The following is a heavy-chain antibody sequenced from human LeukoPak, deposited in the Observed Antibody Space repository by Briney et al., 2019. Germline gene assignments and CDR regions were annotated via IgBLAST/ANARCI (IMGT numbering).Heavy chain of an antibody. V-gene: IGHV3-23*01. Sequence: GGSLRLSCAASGLTFSLYVMNWVRQAPGKGLEWVSSISGGGGSAYYADSVKGRFIISRDNSKNTLYVQMNSLRAEDTAIYYCALVTTDRPFDYWGQGTLVTVSS. CDR2: ISGGGGSA. CDR1: GLTFSLYV. D-gene: IGHD4-17*01. CDR3: ALVTTDRPFDY. J-gene: IGHJ4*02.